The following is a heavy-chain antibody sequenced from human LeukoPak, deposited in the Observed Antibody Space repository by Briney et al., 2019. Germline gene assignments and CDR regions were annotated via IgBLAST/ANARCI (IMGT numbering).Heavy chain of an antibody. CDR1: GGTFSSCA. Sequence: GASVKVSCKASGGTFSSCAISWVRQAPGQGLEWMGGIIPIFGTANYAQKFQGRVTITTDESTSTAYMELSSLRSEDTAVYYCARYAITGTTQFDYWGQGTLVTVSS. D-gene: IGHD1-7*01. CDR2: IIPIFGTA. J-gene: IGHJ4*02. V-gene: IGHV1-69*05. CDR3: ARYAITGTTQFDY.